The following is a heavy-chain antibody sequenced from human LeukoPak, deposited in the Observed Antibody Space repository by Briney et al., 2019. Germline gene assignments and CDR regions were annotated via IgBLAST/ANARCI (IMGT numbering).Heavy chain of an antibody. V-gene: IGHV3-33*01. Sequence: GLALRLSCAASGFTFSSYCMHWVRQVPGKGLEWVAVIWYDGTNKYYADSVKGRFTISRDNSKNTLYLQMNSLRAEDTGVYYCARTVTNHGNFDYWGQGTLVTVYS. D-gene: IGHD4-17*01. CDR2: IWYDGTNK. CDR3: ARTVTNHGNFDY. J-gene: IGHJ4*02. CDR1: GFTFSSYC.